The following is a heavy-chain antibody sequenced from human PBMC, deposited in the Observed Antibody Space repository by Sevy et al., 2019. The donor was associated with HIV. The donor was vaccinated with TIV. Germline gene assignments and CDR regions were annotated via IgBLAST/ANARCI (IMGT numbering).Heavy chain of an antibody. CDR3: ARDCNSNTCLWGLDV. CDR1: GFTFSSYW. CDR2: KKKDGSEK. V-gene: IGHV3-7*01. D-gene: IGHD2-2*01. J-gene: IGHJ6*02. Sequence: GGSLRLSCAASGFTFSSYWMTWVRQAPGKGLEWVANKKKDGSEKYYVDSVKGRFTISRDNAKNSLYLQMNSLRAEDTAVYYCARDCNSNTCLWGLDVWGQGSTVTVSS.